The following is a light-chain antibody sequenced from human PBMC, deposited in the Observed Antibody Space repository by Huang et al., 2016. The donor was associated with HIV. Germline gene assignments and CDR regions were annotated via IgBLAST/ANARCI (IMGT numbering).Light chain of an antibody. Sequence: DIQMTQSPSSLSASVGDRVTITCQASQDISNYLNWYQQKPGKAPKILSYDASNLETGVSSRFSGSGSGTGFTFTISSLQPEDIATYYCQHYDNLRTFGQGTKVEIK. V-gene: IGKV1-33*01. CDR2: DAS. J-gene: IGKJ1*01. CDR1: QDISNY. CDR3: QHYDNLRT.